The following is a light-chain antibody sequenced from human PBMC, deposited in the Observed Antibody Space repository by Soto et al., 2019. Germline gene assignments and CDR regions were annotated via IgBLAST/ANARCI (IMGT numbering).Light chain of an antibody. J-gene: IGLJ1*01. CDR3: AAWDVSLNGHYA. CDR1: SSNIGSNT. Sequence: QSVLTQPPSASGTPGQTVAISCSGSSSNIGSNTVNWYQQFPGTAPKLLIYGNNQRPSGVPDRLSGSKSDTSASLAISGLLSEDESDYFCAAWDVSLNGHYAFGTGTKLTVL. CDR2: GNN. V-gene: IGLV1-44*01.